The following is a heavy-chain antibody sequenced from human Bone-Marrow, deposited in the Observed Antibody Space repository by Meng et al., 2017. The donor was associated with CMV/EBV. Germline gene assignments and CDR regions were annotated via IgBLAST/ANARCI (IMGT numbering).Heavy chain of an antibody. Sequence: ASVKVSCKASGYTFTSYGISWVRQAPGQGLEWMGWISAYNGNTYYAQQLQGRVTMTTDTSTSTAYMELRRLRSDDTAVYYCARDADIVVVPAAMPVYGMDVWGQGTTVTVSS. CDR2: ISAYNGNT. V-gene: IGHV1-18*01. J-gene: IGHJ6*02. CDR1: GYTFTSYG. D-gene: IGHD2-2*01. CDR3: ARDADIVVVPAAMPVYGMDV.